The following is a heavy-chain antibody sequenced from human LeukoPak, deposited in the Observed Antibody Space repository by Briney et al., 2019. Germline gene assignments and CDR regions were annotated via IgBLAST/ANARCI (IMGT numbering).Heavy chain of an antibody. D-gene: IGHD5-18*01. V-gene: IGHV4-59*01. CDR1: GDSIIGYY. CDR3: ARASGYSYGQDYYYYFGMDV. J-gene: IGHJ6*02. CDR2: IYYSGST. Sequence: SETLSLTCTVSGDSIIGYYWSWIRQPPGKGLEWIGYIYYSGSTNYNPSLKSRVTISVDTSKNQFSLKLSSVTAADTAVYYCARASGYSYGQDYYYYFGMDVWGQGTTVTVSS.